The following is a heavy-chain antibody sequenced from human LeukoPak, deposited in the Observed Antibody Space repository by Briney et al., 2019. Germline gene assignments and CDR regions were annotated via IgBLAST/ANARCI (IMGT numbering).Heavy chain of an antibody. CDR2: IKPDGSDK. CDR1: GFTFGGYW. J-gene: IGHJ4*02. V-gene: IGHV3-7*01. Sequence: GGSLRLSCGASGFTFGGYWMSWVRQAPGKGLEWVANIKPDGSDKYYVDSVKGRFTISRDNANNSLSLQMNTLRAEDTAVYYCAKTFRANFFDSWGQGTLVTVSS. D-gene: IGHD2-8*01. CDR3: AKTFRANFFDS.